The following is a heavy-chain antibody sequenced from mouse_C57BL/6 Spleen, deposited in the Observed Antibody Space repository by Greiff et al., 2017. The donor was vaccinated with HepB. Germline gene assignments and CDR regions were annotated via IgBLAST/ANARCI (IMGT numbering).Heavy chain of an antibody. Sequence: QVQLQQPGAELVKPGASVKLSCKASGYTFTSYWMQWVKQRPGQGLEWIGEIDPSDSYTNYNQKFKGKATLTVDTSSSTAYMQLSSLTSEDSAVYYCARGYYGRDFDYWGQGTTLTVSS. V-gene: IGHV1-50*01. D-gene: IGHD1-1*01. CDR1: GYTFTSYW. CDR3: ARGYYGRDFDY. J-gene: IGHJ2*01. CDR2: IDPSDSYT.